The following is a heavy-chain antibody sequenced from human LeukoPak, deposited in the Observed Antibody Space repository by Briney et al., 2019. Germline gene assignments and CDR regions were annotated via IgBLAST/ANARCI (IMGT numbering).Heavy chain of an antibody. D-gene: IGHD6-6*01. CDR3: AREAGTAARGGNAFDI. J-gene: IGHJ3*02. Sequence: ASVKVSCKASGYTFTCYYMHWVRQAPGQGLEWMGWINPNSGGTNYAQKFQGRVTMTMDTSISTAYMELSRLRSDDTAVYYCAREAGTAARGGNAFDIWGQGTMVTVSS. V-gene: IGHV1-2*02. CDR2: INPNSGGT. CDR1: GYTFTCYY.